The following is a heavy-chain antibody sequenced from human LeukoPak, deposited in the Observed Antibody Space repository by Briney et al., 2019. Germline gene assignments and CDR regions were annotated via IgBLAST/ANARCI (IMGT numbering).Heavy chain of an antibody. J-gene: IGHJ3*02. V-gene: IGHV3-23*01. D-gene: IGHD6-19*01. CDR1: GFIFSRNS. Sequence: PGGSLRLSCAASGFIFSRNSMNWVRQAPGKRLEWGSGISGSGGSTYYADSVKGRFIIIRVNSTSTLYLQMNSLRAEYTAVYYCAKYYNSGWGHAFDIWGQGTMVTVSS. CDR2: ISGSGGST. CDR3: AKYYNSGWGHAFDI.